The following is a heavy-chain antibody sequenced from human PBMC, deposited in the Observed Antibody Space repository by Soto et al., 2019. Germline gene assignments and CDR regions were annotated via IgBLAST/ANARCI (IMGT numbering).Heavy chain of an antibody. Sequence: QVQLQQWGAGLLKPSETLSLTCAVYGGSFSGYYWSWIRQPPGKGLEWIGEINHSGSTNYNPSLKSRVTISVDTSKNQFSLKLSSVTAADTAVYYCARGGFGEVVVAATRVWYFDLWGRGTLVTVSS. CDR1: GGSFSGYY. CDR3: ARGGFGEVVVAATRVWYFDL. J-gene: IGHJ2*01. CDR2: INHSGST. D-gene: IGHD2-15*01. V-gene: IGHV4-34*01.